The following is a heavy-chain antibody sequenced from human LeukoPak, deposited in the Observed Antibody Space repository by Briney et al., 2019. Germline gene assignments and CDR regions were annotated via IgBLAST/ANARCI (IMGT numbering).Heavy chain of an antibody. CDR3: LVMVEAVESTFYT. Sequence: GASVKVSCKASGFTFTSSAMQWVRQARGQRLEWIGWIVVGSGNTNYAQKFKERVTITRDMSTSTAYMELSSLRSEDTAVCCRLVMVEAVESTFYTCGEGTIGTVSS. J-gene: IGHJ3*02. CDR1: GFTFTSSA. CDR2: IVVGSGNT. D-gene: IGHD3-10*01. V-gene: IGHV1-58*02.